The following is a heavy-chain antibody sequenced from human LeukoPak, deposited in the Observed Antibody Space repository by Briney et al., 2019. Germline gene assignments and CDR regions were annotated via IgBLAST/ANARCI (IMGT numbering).Heavy chain of an antibody. Sequence: ASVNVSCTASGYTFTGYYMHWVRQAPGQGLEWMGWINPNSGGTNYAQKFQGRVTMTRDTSISTAYMELSRLRSDDTAVYYCARRYSNSQFDPWGQGTLVTVSS. CDR3: ARRYSNSQFDP. CDR2: INPNSGGT. D-gene: IGHD4-11*01. V-gene: IGHV1-2*02. CDR1: GYTFTGYY. J-gene: IGHJ5*02.